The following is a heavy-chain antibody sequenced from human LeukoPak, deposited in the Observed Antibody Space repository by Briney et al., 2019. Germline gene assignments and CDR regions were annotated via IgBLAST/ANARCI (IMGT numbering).Heavy chain of an antibody. D-gene: IGHD4-11*01. Sequence: SETLSLTCTVSGGSISGYYWSWIRQPPGKGLEWIGEINHSGSTNYNPSLKSRVTISVDTSKNQFSLKLSSVTAADTAVYYCARSPLHPWFDPWGQGTPVTVSS. V-gene: IGHV4-34*01. CDR2: INHSGST. CDR3: ARSPLHPWFDP. CDR1: GGSISGYY. J-gene: IGHJ5*02.